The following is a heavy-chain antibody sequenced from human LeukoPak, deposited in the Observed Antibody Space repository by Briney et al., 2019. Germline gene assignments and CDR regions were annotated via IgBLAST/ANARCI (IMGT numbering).Heavy chain of an antibody. CDR2: IRSKIDGETT. CDR1: GFTINNAW. Sequence: PGDSLRLSCAASGFTINNAWMSWVRQAPGKGLEWIGHIRSKIDGETTDYIAPVKGRFIITREDSENTVYLQMNTPKTEDTSAAHCFTFCGSPNCGFWRNYWGQGTLVTVSA. D-gene: IGHD2-2*01. V-gene: IGHV3-15*01. CDR3: FTFCGSPNCGFWRNY. J-gene: IGHJ4*02.